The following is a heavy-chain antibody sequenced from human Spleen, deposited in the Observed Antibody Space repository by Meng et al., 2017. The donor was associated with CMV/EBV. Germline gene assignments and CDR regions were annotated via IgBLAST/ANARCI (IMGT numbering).Heavy chain of an antibody. CDR2: IYTSGST. V-gene: IGHV4-4*07. CDR1: GGSISSYY. D-gene: IGHD2-15*01. Sequence: QVELPEWAPGPLKPSGTLSLACPGSGGSISSYYLSWIRQPAGKGLEWIGRIYTSGSTNYNPSLKSRVTMSVDTSKNQFSLKLSSVTAADTAVYYCARGDLYYWYFDLWGRGTLVTVSS. CDR3: ARGDLYYWYFDL. J-gene: IGHJ2*01.